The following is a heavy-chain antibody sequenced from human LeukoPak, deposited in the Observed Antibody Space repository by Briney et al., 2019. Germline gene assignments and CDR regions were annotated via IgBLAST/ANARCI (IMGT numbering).Heavy chain of an antibody. CDR1: GYTFTSYG. CDR2: ISAYNGNT. CDR3: ASRSSGQDFDY. Sequence: GASVKVSCKASGYTFTSYGISWVRQAPGQGLEWMGWISAYNGNTNYAQKFQGRVTITADESTSTAYMELSSLRSEDTAVYYCASRSSGQDFDYWGQGTLVTVSS. J-gene: IGHJ4*02. V-gene: IGHV1-18*01. D-gene: IGHD6-19*01.